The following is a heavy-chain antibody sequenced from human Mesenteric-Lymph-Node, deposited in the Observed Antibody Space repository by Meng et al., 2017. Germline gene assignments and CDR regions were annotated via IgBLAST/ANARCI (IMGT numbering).Heavy chain of an antibody. V-gene: IGHV1-2*06. CDR1: GYTFTGYY. CDR2: INPNSGGT. D-gene: IGHD2-2*01. Sequence: ASVQVSCKASGYTFTGYYMHWVRQAPGQGLEWMGRINPNSGGTNYAQKFQGRVTMTRDTSISTAYMELSRLRSDDTAVYYCARLGVVPAAMSESYGMDVWGQGTTVTVSS. J-gene: IGHJ6*02. CDR3: ARLGVVPAAMSESYGMDV.